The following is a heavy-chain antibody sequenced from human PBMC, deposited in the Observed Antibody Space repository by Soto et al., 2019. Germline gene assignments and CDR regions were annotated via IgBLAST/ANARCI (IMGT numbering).Heavy chain of an antibody. V-gene: IGHV1-18*04. Sequence: GASVKVSCKASGYTFTSYGISWVRQAPGQGLEWMGWISAYNGNTNYAQKLQGRVTMTTDTSTSTAYMELRSLRSDDTAVYYCARDYYDSSGYYYSPTYYFDYWGQGTLVTVSS. CDR3: ARDYYDSSGYYYSPTYYFDY. D-gene: IGHD3-22*01. J-gene: IGHJ4*02. CDR1: GYTFTSYG. CDR2: ISAYNGNT.